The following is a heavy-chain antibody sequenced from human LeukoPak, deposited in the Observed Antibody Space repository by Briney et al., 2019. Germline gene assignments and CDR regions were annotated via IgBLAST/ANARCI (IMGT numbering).Heavy chain of an antibody. V-gene: IGHV3-33*08. CDR2: IWYVGSKQ. J-gene: IGHJ4*02. Sequence: HPGGSLRLSCAASGFTFSSYAMHWVRQAPGKGLEWVAAIWYVGSKQLYIDSVKGRFIISRDDSKNTLFLQMNSLRAEDTAVYFCARDLSYGSGEFWGQGTLVTVSS. CDR1: GFTFSSYA. D-gene: IGHD3-10*01. CDR3: ARDLSYGSGEF.